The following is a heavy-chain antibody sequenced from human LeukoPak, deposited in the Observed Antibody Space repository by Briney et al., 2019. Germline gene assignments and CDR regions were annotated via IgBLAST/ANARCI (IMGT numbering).Heavy chain of an antibody. D-gene: IGHD3-22*01. CDR1: GFTFSSYG. CDR2: ILYDGSNK. Sequence: GGSLRLSCAAFGFTFSSYGMHWVRQAPGKGLEWVAAILYDGSNKYYADSVKGRFTISRDNSENTLYLQMNSLRVEDTAVYYCAKDRDYYDGSGYLDPTPFDYWGQGALVTVSS. CDR3: AKDRDYYDGSGYLDPTPFDY. V-gene: IGHV3-30*18. J-gene: IGHJ4*02.